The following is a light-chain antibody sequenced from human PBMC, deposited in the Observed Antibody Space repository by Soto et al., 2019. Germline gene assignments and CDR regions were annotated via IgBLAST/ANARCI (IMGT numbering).Light chain of an antibody. J-gene: IGLJ3*02. CDR1: SSNIGAGYY. V-gene: IGLV1-40*01. Sequence: QSVLTQPPSVSGATGQRVTISCTGRSSNIGAGYYGHWYQQLPGTAPKLLIYGNSNRPSGVPDRFSGSKSGTSASLAITGLQAEDEADYYCQSYDSSLSGWVFGGGTKLTVL. CDR3: QSYDSSLSGWV. CDR2: GNS.